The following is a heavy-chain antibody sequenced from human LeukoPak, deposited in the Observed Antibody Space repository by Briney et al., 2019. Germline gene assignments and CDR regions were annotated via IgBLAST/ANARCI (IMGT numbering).Heavy chain of an antibody. V-gene: IGHV1-69*13. J-gene: IGHJ5*02. Sequence: SVKVSCKASGGTFSSYAISWVRQAPGQGLEWMGGIIPIFGTANYAQKFQGRVTITADESTSTAYMELSSLRSEDTAVYYCARDTGGAVVVPAANWFDPWGQGTLVTASS. CDR1: GGTFSSYA. CDR3: ARDTGGAVVVPAANWFDP. D-gene: IGHD2-2*01. CDR2: IIPIFGTA.